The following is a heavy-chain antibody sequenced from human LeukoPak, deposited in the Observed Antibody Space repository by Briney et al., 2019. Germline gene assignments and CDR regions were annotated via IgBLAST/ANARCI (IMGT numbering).Heavy chain of an antibody. V-gene: IGHV5-51*01. Sequence: GESLKISCKGSGYSFTSYWIDWVRQMPGKGLEWMGIIYPGDSDTRYSPSFQGQVTISADKSINTAYLQWSSLKASDTAMYYCAGHKREGGSSWALQSSWFDPWGQGTLVTVSS. CDR1: GYSFTSYW. J-gene: IGHJ5*02. CDR3: AGHKREGGSSWALQSSWFDP. CDR2: IYPGDSDT. D-gene: IGHD6-13*01.